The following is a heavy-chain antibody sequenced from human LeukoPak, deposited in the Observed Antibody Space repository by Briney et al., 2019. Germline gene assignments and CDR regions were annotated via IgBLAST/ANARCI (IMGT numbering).Heavy chain of an antibody. CDR3: ARGHNIVATKPYSDY. V-gene: IGHV3-11*05. CDR1: GFTFSDYY. D-gene: IGHD5-12*01. CDR2: ISSSSSYT. J-gene: IGHJ4*02. Sequence: GGSLRLSCAASGFTFSDYYMSWIRQAPGKGLEWVSYISSSSSYTNYADSVKGRFTISRDNAKNSLYLQMNSLRAEDTAVYYCARGHNIVATKPYSDYWGQGTLVTVSS.